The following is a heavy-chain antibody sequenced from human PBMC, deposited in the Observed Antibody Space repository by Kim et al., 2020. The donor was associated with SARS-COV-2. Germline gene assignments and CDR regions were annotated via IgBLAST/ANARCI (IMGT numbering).Heavy chain of an antibody. V-gene: IGHV1-3*01. CDR2: T. J-gene: IGHJ4*02. D-gene: IGHD4-4*01. Sequence: TKYSQKVKGRVTISRDTSANTAYMELRSLRIEDTAFYYCARDMNPTVYDYWGQGTLVTVSS. CDR3: ARDMNPTVYDY.